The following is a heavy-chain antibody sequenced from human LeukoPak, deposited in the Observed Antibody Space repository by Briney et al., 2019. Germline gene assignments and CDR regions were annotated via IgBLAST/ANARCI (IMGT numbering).Heavy chain of an antibody. J-gene: IGHJ4*02. Sequence: GGSLRLSCAASGFTFSNAWMSWVRQAPGKGLEWVGRIKSKTDGGTTDYAAPVKGRLTISRDDSKNTLYLQMNSLKTEDTAVYYCTTDGLRYFDWLPHPFDYWGQGTLVTVSS. CDR2: IKSKTDGGTT. D-gene: IGHD3-9*01. CDR1: GFTFSNAW. CDR3: TTDGLRYFDWLPHPFDY. V-gene: IGHV3-15*01.